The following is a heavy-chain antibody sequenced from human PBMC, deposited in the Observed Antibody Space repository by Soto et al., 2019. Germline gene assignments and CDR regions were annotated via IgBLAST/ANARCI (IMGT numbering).Heavy chain of an antibody. CDR1: GGSISSSSYY. V-gene: IGHV4-39*01. Sequence: SETLSLTCTVPGGSISSSSYYWGWIRQPPGKGLEWIGSIYYSGSTYYNPSLKSRVTISVDTSKNQFSLKLSSVTAADTAVYYCAREIPASYGGGDCHSNALAIWGQGTMVTVSS. CDR2: IYYSGST. J-gene: IGHJ3*02. D-gene: IGHD2-21*01. CDR3: AREIPASYGGGDCHSNALAI.